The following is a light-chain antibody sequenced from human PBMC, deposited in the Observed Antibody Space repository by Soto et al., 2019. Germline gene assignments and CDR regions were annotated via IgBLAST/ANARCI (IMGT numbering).Light chain of an antibody. V-gene: IGKV2-28*01. Sequence: DIVMTQSPLSLPVTPGEPASISCRSSQSLLHSNGYNYLPWYLQKPGQSPQLLIYLGSNRASGVPDRCSCSGSGTDFTLKISRVEAEDVGGYYCMQALQTPLFTYGPGTKVDIK. CDR3: MQALQTPLFT. CDR1: QSLLHSNGYNY. J-gene: IGKJ3*01. CDR2: LGS.